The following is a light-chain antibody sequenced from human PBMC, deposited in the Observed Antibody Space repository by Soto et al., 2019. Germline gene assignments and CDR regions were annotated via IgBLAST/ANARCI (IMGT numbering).Light chain of an antibody. J-gene: IGLJ1*01. CDR3: TPYAGGNSLLV. V-gene: IGLV2-8*01. CDR1: SNDVGGYNY. Sequence: QSVLTQPPSASGSPGQSVTISCTGTSNDVGGYNYVSWYQQHPGRAPKLIIYEVTQRPSGVPDRFSGSKSGNTASLTVSGLQVENEVDFYCTPYAGGNSLLVFGPGTEVPLL. CDR2: EVT.